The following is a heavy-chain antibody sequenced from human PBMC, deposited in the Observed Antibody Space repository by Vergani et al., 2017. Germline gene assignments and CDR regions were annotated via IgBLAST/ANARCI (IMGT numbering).Heavy chain of an antibody. D-gene: IGHD4-17*01. V-gene: IGHV4-59*01. CDR2: IYYSGST. CDR1: GGSISSYY. J-gene: IGHJ6*03. Sequence: QVQLQESGPGLVKPSETLSLTCTVSGGSISSYYWSWIRQPPGKGLEWIGYIYYSGSTNYNPSLKSRVTISVDTSKNQVSLKLSTVTAADTAVYYCARLDYCDYQNYYYYDYYMDVWGKGTTVTVSS. CDR3: ARLDYCDYQNYYYYDYYMDV.